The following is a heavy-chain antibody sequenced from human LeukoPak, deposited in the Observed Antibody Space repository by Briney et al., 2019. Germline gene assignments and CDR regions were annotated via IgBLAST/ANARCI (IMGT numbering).Heavy chain of an antibody. D-gene: IGHD3-3*01. Sequence: GGSLRLSCAASGFTFSSYWVSWVRQAPGKGLEWVANIKQDRSEKYYVDSVKGRFTISRDNAKNSLYLQMNSLRAEDTAVYYCARLREIPVFGVVTKSTSYFDYWGQGTLVTVSS. CDR3: ARLREIPVFGVVTKSTSYFDY. J-gene: IGHJ4*02. CDR1: GFTFSSYW. V-gene: IGHV3-7*01. CDR2: IKQDRSEK.